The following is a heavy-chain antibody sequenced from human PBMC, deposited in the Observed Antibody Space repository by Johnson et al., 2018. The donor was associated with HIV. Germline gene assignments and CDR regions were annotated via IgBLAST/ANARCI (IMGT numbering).Heavy chain of an antibody. D-gene: IGHD2-15*01. V-gene: IGHV3-30*02. J-gene: IGHJ3*02. CDR2: IWYDGYNK. Sequence: VQLVESGGGLVQPGGSLRLSCAASGFTFSSYGMHWVRQAPGKGLEWVAVIWYDGYNKYYADSVTGRFTISRDNSKNTLYLQMNSLRVEDTAVYYVRVVGDAFDIWGQGTMVTVSS. CDR1: GFTFSSYG. CDR3: RVVGDAFDI.